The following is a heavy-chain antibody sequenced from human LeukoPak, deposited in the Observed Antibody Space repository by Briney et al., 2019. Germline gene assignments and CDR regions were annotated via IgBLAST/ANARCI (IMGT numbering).Heavy chain of an antibody. Sequence: GGSLRLSCAVSGFTFSNYAMSWVRQAPGKGLEWVSAISGTGDNTYYADSVKGRFTISRDNSKNTLYLQMNSLRAEDTAVYYCAKDLSYYDSSGYYSYAFDIWGQGTMVTVSS. CDR3: AKDLSYYDSSGYYSYAFDI. V-gene: IGHV3-23*01. CDR2: ISGTGDNT. D-gene: IGHD3-22*01. CDR1: GFTFSNYA. J-gene: IGHJ3*02.